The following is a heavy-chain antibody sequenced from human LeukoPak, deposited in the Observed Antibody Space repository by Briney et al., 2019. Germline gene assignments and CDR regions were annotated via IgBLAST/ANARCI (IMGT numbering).Heavy chain of an antibody. V-gene: IGHV1-69*04. Sequence: SVKVSCKASGGTFSSYAISWVRQAPGQGLEWMGRIIPILGIANYAQKFQGRVTITADKSTSTAYMELSSLRSEDTAVYYCARGGPSGYDFDYWGQGTLVTVSS. D-gene: IGHD5-12*01. J-gene: IGHJ4*02. CDR2: IIPILGIA. CDR3: ARGGPSGYDFDY. CDR1: GGTFSSYA.